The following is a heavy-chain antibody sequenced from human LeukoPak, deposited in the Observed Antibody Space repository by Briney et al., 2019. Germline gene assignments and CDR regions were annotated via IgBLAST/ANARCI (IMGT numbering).Heavy chain of an antibody. CDR3: AKTPYRGSYSTFDY. CDR1: GFTFSSYA. Sequence: GGSLRLSCAASGFTFSSYAMSWVRQAPGKGLEWVSVISGSGGSTYYADSVKGRFTISRENSKNTLYLQMNSLRAEDTAVYYCAKTPYRGSYSTFDYWGQGTLVTVSS. D-gene: IGHD1-26*01. J-gene: IGHJ4*02. V-gene: IGHV3-23*01. CDR2: ISGSGGST.